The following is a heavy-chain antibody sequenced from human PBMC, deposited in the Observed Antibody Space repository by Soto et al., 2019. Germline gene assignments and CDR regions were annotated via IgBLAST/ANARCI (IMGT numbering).Heavy chain of an antibody. Sequence: QVQLVESGGGLVRPGGSLRLSCAASGFTFSDYYMSWIRQAPGKGLEWVSYISTSSSYTNYADSVKGRFTISRDNAKNSLYRQMTSLRAEDTAVYYCVRDGVNVPLRYSYGPPDYWGQGTLVSVSS. CDR2: ISTSSSYT. CDR1: GFTFSDYY. J-gene: IGHJ4*02. V-gene: IGHV3-11*06. D-gene: IGHD5-18*01. CDR3: VRDGVNVPLRYSYGPPDY.